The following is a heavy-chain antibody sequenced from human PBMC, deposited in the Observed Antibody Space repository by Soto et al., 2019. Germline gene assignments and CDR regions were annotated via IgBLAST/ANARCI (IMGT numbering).Heavy chain of an antibody. J-gene: IGHJ4*02. D-gene: IGHD1-26*01. CDR1: GGTFSSYA. CDR3: ARANSGSYYRKYYFDY. V-gene: IGHV1-69*01. CDR2: IIPIFGTA. Sequence: QVQLVQSGAEVKKPGSSVKVSCKASGGTFSSYAISWVRQAPGQGLEWMGGIIPIFGTANYAQKFQGRVTITADESTSTAYMELSSLRSEDTAVYYCARANSGSYYRKYYFDYWGQGTLVTVSS.